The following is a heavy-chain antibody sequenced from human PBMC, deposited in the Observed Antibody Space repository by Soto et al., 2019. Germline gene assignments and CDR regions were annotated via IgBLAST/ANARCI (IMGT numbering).Heavy chain of an antibody. CDR2: INPNSGGT. V-gene: IGHV1-2*02. Sequence: QVQLVQSGAEVKKPGASVKVSCKASGYTFTGYYMHWVRQAPGQGLEWMGWINPNSGGTNYAQKFQGRVPMTRDPSISTAYMELSRLRSDDTAVYYCAREGKYSSGWFWGGYWGQGTLVTVSS. CDR1: GYTFTGYY. J-gene: IGHJ4*02. CDR3: AREGKYSSGWFWGGY. D-gene: IGHD6-19*01.